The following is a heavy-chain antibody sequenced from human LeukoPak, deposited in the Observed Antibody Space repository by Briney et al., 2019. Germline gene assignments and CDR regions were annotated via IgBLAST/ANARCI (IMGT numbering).Heavy chain of an antibody. CDR3: ARVPGTSNYYGSGSPDY. D-gene: IGHD3-10*01. J-gene: IGHJ4*02. CDR1: GFPISSYW. V-gene: IGHV3-7*04. Sequence: GGSLRLSCAASGFPISSYWISWVRQAQGTGLEWVANIKKDGDDKHYVDSVKGRFTVSRDNAKTSLYLQMNNLRAEDTAVYYCARVPGTSNYYGSGSPDYWGQGTLVTVSS. CDR2: IKKDGDDK.